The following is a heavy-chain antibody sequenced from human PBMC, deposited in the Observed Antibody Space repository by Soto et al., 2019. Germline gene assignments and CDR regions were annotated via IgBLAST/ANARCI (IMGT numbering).Heavy chain of an antibody. V-gene: IGHV4-59*08. J-gene: IGHJ4*02. Sequence: SETLSLTCTVSGGSISGYYCSWIRQTPEKGLEWIANIYDIGNVKNNPSLKSRVTISVDTSQNQVSLKLNSVTAADTAVYYCARHVGKWGFDYWGQGTLVTVSS. D-gene: IGHD2-8*01. CDR2: IYDIGNV. CDR3: ARHVGKWGFDY. CDR1: GGSISGYY.